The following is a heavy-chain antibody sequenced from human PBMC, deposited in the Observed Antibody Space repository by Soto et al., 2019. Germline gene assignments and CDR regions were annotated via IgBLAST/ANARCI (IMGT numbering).Heavy chain of an antibody. CDR2: ISAYNGNT. CDR3: ARDATLLRFLEWLPGTFLFDY. CDR1: GSTFPSYG. Sequence: ASVTGSCTASGSTFPSYGIGWVRQATEQGLGWLGWISAYNGNTNYAQKLQGRVTMTTDTSTSTAYMELRSLRSDDTAVYYCARDATLLRFLEWLPGTFLFDYWGQGTLVTAPQ. J-gene: IGHJ4*02. V-gene: IGHV1-18*01. D-gene: IGHD3-3*01.